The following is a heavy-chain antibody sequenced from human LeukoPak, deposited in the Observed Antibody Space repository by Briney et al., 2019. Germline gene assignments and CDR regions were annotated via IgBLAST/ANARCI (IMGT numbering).Heavy chain of an antibody. D-gene: IGHD4-17*01. CDR1: GFTFNNYT. J-gene: IGHJ4*02. V-gene: IGHV3-30*02. CDR3: AKGEYGDYVGDY. Sequence: GGSLRLSCVASGFTFNNYTMNWVRQAPGKGLEWVAFIRYDGSNKYYADSVKGRFTISRDNSKNTLYLQMNSLRAEDTAVYYCAKGEYGDYVGDYWGQGTLVTVSS. CDR2: IRYDGSNK.